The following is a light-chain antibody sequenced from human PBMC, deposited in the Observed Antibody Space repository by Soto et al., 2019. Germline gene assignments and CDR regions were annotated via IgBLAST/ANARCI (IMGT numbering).Light chain of an antibody. V-gene: IGLV2-11*01. CDR1: SSGVGVSNY. CDR2: DVN. CDR3: CSFAGSYTSYD. Sequence: QSVLTQPRSVSGSPGQSVTISCTGTSSGVGVSNYVSWYRQHPGKAPKLMIFDVNKRPSGVPDRFSGSKSGNTASLTISGLQAEDEADYYCCSFAGSYTSYDYGTGTKVTVL. J-gene: IGLJ1*01.